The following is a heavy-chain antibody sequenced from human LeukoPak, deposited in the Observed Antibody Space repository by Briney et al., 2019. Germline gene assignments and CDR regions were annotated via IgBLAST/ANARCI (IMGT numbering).Heavy chain of an antibody. CDR2: IYYSGST. J-gene: IGHJ4*02. Sequence: SETLSLTCTVSGGSISSYYWSWIRQPPGKGLGWIGYIYYSGSTNYNPSLKSRVTISVDTSKNQFSLKLSSVTAADTAVYYCARGGSSWPFDYWGQGTLVTVSS. D-gene: IGHD6-13*01. CDR3: ARGGSSWPFDY. V-gene: IGHV4-59*01. CDR1: GGSISSYY.